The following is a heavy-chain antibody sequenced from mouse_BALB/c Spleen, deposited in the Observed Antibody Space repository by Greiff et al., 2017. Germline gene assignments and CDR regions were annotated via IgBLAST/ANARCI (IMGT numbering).Heavy chain of an antibody. CDR2: ILPGSGST. J-gene: IGHJ4*01. CDR1: GYTFSSYW. V-gene: IGHV1-9*01. Sequence: VKLMESGAELMKPGASVKISCKATGYTFSSYWIEWVKQRPGHGLEWIGEILPGSGSTNYNEKFKGKATFTADTSSNTAYMQLSSLTSEDSAVYYCARGGVLLRAMDYWGQGTSVTVSS. CDR3: ARGGVLLRAMDY. D-gene: IGHD1-1*01.